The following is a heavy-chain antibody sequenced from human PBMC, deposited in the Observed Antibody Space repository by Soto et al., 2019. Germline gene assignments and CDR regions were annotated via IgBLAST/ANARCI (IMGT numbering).Heavy chain of an antibody. CDR2: INPNSGGT. D-gene: IGHD3-22*01. J-gene: IGHJ6*02. CDR1: GYTFTGYY. CDR3: ARDPDYYDSRRGKYYYGMDV. V-gene: IGHV1-2*04. Sequence: QVQLVQSGSEVKKPGASVKVSCKASGYTFTGYYMHWVRQAPGQGLEWMGWINPNSGGTNYAQKFQGWCTMTRDTSISTAYMELSRLRSDDTAVYYFARDPDYYDSRRGKYYYGMDVWGQGTTVTVSS.